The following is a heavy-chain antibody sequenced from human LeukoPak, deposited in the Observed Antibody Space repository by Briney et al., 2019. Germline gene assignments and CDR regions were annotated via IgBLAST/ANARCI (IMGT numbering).Heavy chain of an antibody. Sequence: SETLSLTCTVSGGSISSSSYYWGWIRQPPGKGLEWIGSIYYSGSTYYNPSLKSRVTISVDTSKNQFSLKLSSVTAADTAVYYCARVPYDSSGFLHMDVWGKGTTVTVSS. CDR3: ARVPYDSSGFLHMDV. D-gene: IGHD3-22*01. J-gene: IGHJ6*03. V-gene: IGHV4-39*07. CDR2: IYYSGST. CDR1: GGSISSSSYY.